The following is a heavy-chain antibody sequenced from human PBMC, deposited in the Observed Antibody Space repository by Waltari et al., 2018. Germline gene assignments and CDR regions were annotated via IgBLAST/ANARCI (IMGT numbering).Heavy chain of an antibody. CDR3: ARGGDGYNPRWFDP. CDR1: GGSISSGSYY. CDR2: IYTSGST. D-gene: IGHD5-12*01. J-gene: IGHJ5*02. V-gene: IGHV4-61*09. Sequence: QVQLQESGPGLVKPSQTLSLTCTVSGGSISSGSYYWSWIRQPAGKGLGWIGYIYTSGSTNYNPSLKRRVTISVDTSKNQFSLKLSSVTAADTAVYYCARGGDGYNPRWFDPWGQGTLVTVSS.